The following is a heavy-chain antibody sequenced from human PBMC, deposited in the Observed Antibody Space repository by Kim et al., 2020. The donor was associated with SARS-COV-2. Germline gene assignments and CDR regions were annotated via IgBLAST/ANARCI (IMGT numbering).Heavy chain of an antibody. V-gene: IGHV3-66*01. J-gene: IGHJ1*01. CDR3: AREDVDTAMVYFQH. Sequence: ADSVKRRFTISRDNSKNTLYLQMNSLRAEDTAVYYCAREDVDTAMVYFQHWGQGTLVTVSS. D-gene: IGHD5-18*01.